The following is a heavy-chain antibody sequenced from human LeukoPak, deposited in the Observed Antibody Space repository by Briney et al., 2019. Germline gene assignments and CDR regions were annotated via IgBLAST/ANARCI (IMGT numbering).Heavy chain of an antibody. V-gene: IGHV4-59*12. CDR1: GGSISSYY. D-gene: IGHD1-26*01. Sequence: PSETLSLTCTVSGGSISSYYWSWIRQPPGKGLEWIGYIYYSGSTNYNPSLKSRVTMSVDTSKNQFSLKLSSVTAADTAVYYCARDRSGVIRGADYYYYMDVWGKGTTVTISS. CDR3: ARDRSGVIRGADYYYYMDV. CDR2: IYYSGST. J-gene: IGHJ6*03.